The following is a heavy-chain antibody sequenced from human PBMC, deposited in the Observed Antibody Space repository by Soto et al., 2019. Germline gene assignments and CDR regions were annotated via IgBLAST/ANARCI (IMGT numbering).Heavy chain of an antibody. Sequence: PGGSLRLSCAASGFTFSSYGMHWVRQAPGKGLEWVAVISYDGSNKYYADSVKGRFTISRDNSKNTLYLQMNSLRAEDTAVYYCAKDRDSSGYYISFFDYWGQGTLVTVSS. V-gene: IGHV3-30*18. D-gene: IGHD3-22*01. J-gene: IGHJ4*02. CDR2: ISYDGSNK. CDR1: GFTFSSYG. CDR3: AKDRDSSGYYISFFDY.